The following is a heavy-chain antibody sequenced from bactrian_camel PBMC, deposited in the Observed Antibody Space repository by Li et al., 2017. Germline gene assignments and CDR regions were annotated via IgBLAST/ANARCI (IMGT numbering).Heavy chain of an antibody. CDR3: AITIGMGWGNEYNY. J-gene: IGHJ4*01. CDR2: IYTGSPTT. Sequence: DVQLVESGGGSVQAGGSLRLSCVVSEYTHSTYAMGWFRQAPGKEREGVAAIATIYTGSPTTVYADSVKGRFTISQDNAKNTLYLQLNSLKTEDTAMYYCAITIGMGWGNEYNYWGQGTQVTVS. V-gene: IGHV3S31*01. CDR1: EYTHSTYA. D-gene: IGHD5*01.